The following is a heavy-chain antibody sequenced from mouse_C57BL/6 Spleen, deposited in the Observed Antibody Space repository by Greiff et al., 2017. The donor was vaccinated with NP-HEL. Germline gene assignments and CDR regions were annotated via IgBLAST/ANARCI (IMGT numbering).Heavy chain of an antibody. J-gene: IGHJ2*01. CDR2: IDPETGGT. Sequence: VQLQQSGAELVRPGASVTLSCKASGYTFTDYEMHWVKQTPVHGLEWIGAIDPETGGTAYNQKFKGKAILTADKSSSTAYMALRSLTSEDSAVYYCTDYYYGFDYWGQGTTLTVSS. CDR3: TDYYYGFDY. V-gene: IGHV1-15*01. D-gene: IGHD1-1*01. CDR1: GYTFTDYE.